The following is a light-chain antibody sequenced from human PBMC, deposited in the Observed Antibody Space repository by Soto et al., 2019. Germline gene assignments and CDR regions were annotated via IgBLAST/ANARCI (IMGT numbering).Light chain of an antibody. J-gene: IGLJ1*01. CDR2: DVS. CDR1: SSDVGGYNY. Sequence: QSVLTQPASVSRSPGQSITISCTGTSSDVGGYNYVSWYQQHPGKAPKLMIYDVSNRPSGVSNRFSGSKSGNTASLTISGLQAEDEADYYCSSYTSSITLYVFGTGTKLTVL. V-gene: IGLV2-14*01. CDR3: SSYTSSITLYV.